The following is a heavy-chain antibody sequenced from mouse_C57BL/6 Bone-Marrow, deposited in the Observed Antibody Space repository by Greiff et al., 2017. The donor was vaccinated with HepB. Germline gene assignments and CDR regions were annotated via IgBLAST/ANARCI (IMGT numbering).Heavy chain of an antibody. Sequence: VKLQESGAELVRPGTSVKVSCKASGYAFTNYLIEWVKQRPGQGLEWIGVINPGSGGTNYNEKFKGKATLTADKSSSTAYMQLSSLTSEDSAVYFCARLAYYGSSRSGYFDYWGQGTTLTVSS. J-gene: IGHJ2*01. CDR1: GYAFTNYL. D-gene: IGHD1-1*01. CDR3: ARLAYYGSSRSGYFDY. CDR2: INPGSGGT. V-gene: IGHV1-54*01.